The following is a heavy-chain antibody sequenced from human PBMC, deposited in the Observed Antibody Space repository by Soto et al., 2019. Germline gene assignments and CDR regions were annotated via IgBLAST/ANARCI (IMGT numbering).Heavy chain of an antibody. CDR3: AREMAAPSDYYYGMDV. V-gene: IGHV3-74*01. CDR1: AFTFKNHW. CDR2: INGDGSFT. Sequence: PGGSLRLSCAASAFTFKNHWMHWVRQVPGKGPVWVSRINGDGSFTSYADAVKGRFTISRDNSKNTLSLQMNSLGVEDRAVYYCAREMAAPSDYYYGMDVWGQGTKVTVS. D-gene: IGHD6-13*01. J-gene: IGHJ6*02.